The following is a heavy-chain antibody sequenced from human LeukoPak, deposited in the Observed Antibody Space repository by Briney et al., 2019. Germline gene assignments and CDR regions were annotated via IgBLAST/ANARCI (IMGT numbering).Heavy chain of an antibody. CDR1: GDAFSNYA. Sequence: SVKVSCKASGDAFSNYAISWVRQAPGQGLEWLGAIIPVFGPANYAQKFQGRLTITADESTRTAYMELSGLRSEDTAVYYCAREYDSSGYYYLNWFDPWGQGTLVTVSS. V-gene: IGHV1-69*13. CDR3: AREYDSSGYYYLNWFDP. J-gene: IGHJ5*02. D-gene: IGHD3-22*01. CDR2: IIPVFGPA.